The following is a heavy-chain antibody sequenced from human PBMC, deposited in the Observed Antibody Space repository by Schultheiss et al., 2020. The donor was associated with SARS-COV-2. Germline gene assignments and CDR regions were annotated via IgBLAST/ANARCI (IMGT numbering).Heavy chain of an antibody. D-gene: IGHD5-12*01. V-gene: IGHV4-59*12. Sequence: SQTLSLTCTVSGGSISSYYWGWIRQLPGKGLEWIGYIYYTGSTYYNPSLKSRVTISVDTSKNQFSLKVRSVTAADTAVYYCARVRVVATSADAFDIWGQGTMVTVSS. CDR1: GGSISSYY. J-gene: IGHJ3*02. CDR2: IYYTGST. CDR3: ARVRVVATSADAFDI.